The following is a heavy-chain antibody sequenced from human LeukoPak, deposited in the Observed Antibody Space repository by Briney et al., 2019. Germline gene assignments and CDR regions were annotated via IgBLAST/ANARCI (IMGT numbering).Heavy chain of an antibody. Sequence: SQTLSLTCAISGVSVSSNSAAWNWIRQSQSRGLESSGRTYNRYKWYNDYAVSVTSRITISADTSKNQFSLQLNSVSPEDTAVYYCAREEVTDPSDYFAYWGQGTLVTVSS. CDR3: AREEVTDPSDYFAY. CDR2: TYNRYKWYN. CDR1: GVSVSSNSAA. J-gene: IGHJ4*02. V-gene: IGHV6-1*01.